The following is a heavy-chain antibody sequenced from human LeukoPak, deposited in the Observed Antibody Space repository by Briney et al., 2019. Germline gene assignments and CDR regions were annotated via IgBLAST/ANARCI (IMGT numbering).Heavy chain of an antibody. CDR3: ARVSSTGGLAY. J-gene: IGHJ4*02. V-gene: IGHV4-59*08. CDR2: IYYNGSS. CDR1: GGSLTNHY. D-gene: IGHD1-1*01. Sequence: PSETLSLTCTVSGGSLTNHYWIWIRQPPGKGLEWIGYIYYNGSSNSNPSLKSRVGLSIDTSKNQFSLKVNSMTPRDAAVYYCARVSSTGGLAYWGQGTLVAVSS.